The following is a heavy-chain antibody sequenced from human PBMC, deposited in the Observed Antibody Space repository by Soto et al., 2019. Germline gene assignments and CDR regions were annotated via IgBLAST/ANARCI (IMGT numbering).Heavy chain of an antibody. V-gene: IGHV3-30*03. J-gene: IGHJ3*02. D-gene: IGHD5-18*01. CDR3: ARGGGYSYGTNDAFDI. CDR1: GFTFGTYG. Sequence: PGGSLRLSCAASGFTFGTYGMHWVRQAPGKGLEWVAVISDDGRNKYNTPSVEGRFTISRDNSKNTLFLQMNGLRTEDTAVYYCARGGGYSYGTNDAFDIWGPGTMVTVSS. CDR2: ISDDGRNK.